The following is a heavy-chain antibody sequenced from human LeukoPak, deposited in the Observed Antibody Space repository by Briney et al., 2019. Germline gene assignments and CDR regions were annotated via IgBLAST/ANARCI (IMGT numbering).Heavy chain of an antibody. J-gene: IGHJ4*02. CDR2: MNPNSGNT. CDR1: GNTFISYD. V-gene: IGHV1-8*01. CDR3: AIGERELKY. Sequence: ASVKVSCKASGNTFISYDTNWVRQATGQGLEWMGWMNPNSGNTDYVQKFQGRVTMTRNTSIRTVYMELSSLRSEDTAVYCCAIGERELKYWGQGTLVTVSS. D-gene: IGHD1-26*01.